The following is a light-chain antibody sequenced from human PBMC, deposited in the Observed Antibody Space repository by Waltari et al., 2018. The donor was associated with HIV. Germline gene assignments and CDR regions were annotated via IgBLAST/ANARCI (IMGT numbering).Light chain of an antibody. V-gene: IGLV1-47*01. CDR3: AAWDDSLGGLV. CDR1: NSKSGSND. Sequence: QSVLTQPPSASGTPGQRVTIACSGSNSKSGSNDVHWDQQLPGAAPNRFIVRNHQRPSWVPDRFSGAKSGTSASLAISGLRSYDAADFYCAAWDDSLGGLVFGGGTQLTVL. J-gene: IGLJ7*01. CDR2: RNH.